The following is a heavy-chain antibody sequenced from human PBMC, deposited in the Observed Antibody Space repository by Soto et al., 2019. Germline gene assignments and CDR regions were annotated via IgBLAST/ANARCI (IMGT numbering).Heavy chain of an antibody. V-gene: IGHV5-10-1*01. CDR3: ARLGYYDSSGSNNWFDP. J-gene: IGHJ5*02. Sequence: GESLKISCKGSGYSFTSYWISWVRQMPGKGLEWMGRIDPSDSYTNYSPSFQGHVTISADKSISTAYLQWSSLKASDTAMYYCARLGYYDSSGSNNWFDPWGQGTLVTVSS. CDR2: IDPSDSYT. CDR1: GYSFTSYW. D-gene: IGHD3-22*01.